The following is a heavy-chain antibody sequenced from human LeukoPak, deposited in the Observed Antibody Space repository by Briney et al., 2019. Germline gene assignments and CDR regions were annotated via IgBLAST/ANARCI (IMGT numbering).Heavy chain of an antibody. CDR3: ARDSSSGTFDY. CDR1: GYTFTSYA. D-gene: IGHD1-26*01. J-gene: IGHJ4*02. CDR2: INAGNGNT. V-gene: IGHV1-3*01. Sequence: ASVKVSCKASGYTFTSYAMHWVRQAPGKRLEWMGWINAGNGNTKYSQKFQGRVTITRDTSASTAYMELSSLRSEDTAVYYCARDSSSGTFDYWGQGTLVTVSS.